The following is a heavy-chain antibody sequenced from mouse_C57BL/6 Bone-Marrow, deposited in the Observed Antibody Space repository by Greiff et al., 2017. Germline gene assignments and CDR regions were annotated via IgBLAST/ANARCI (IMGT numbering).Heavy chain of an antibody. CDR2: INPNNGGT. CDR1: GYTFTDYN. J-gene: IGHJ3*01. Sequence: VQLKQSGPELVKPGASVKMSCKASGYTFTDYNMHWVKQSHGKSLEWIGYINPNNGGTSYNQKFKGKATLTVNKSSSTAYMELRSLTSEDAAVYYCARRGLREWFAYWGQGTLVTVSA. CDR3: ARRGLREWFAY. V-gene: IGHV1-22*01. D-gene: IGHD3-1*01.